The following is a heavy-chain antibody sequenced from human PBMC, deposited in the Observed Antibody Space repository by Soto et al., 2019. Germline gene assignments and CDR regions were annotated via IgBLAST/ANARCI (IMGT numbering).Heavy chain of an antibody. CDR1: GGSISSYY. CDR3: ARAGGYDFWSGYSPFYYYYGMDV. Sequence: SETLSLTCTVSGGSISSYYWSWIRQPPGTGLERVGSAYYGGSTYYTPSLKSRVTISVDTSKNQFSLILSSVTAADTAVYYCARAGGYDFWSGYSPFYYYYGMDVWGQGTTVAVSS. J-gene: IGHJ6*02. CDR2: AYYGGST. V-gene: IGHV4-59*01. D-gene: IGHD3-3*01.